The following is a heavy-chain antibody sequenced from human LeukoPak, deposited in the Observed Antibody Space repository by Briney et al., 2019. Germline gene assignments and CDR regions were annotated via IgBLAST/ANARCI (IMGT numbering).Heavy chain of an antibody. Sequence: SETLSLTCTVSGVSISSGGYYWRWLRQHPGKGLEWIGYTYYSGSTYYKPSRQSRFTISVDTSKNQFSLKLSSVTAADTAVYYCAREDFVSYYMDVWGKGTTVTVSS. J-gene: IGHJ6*03. D-gene: IGHD3-3*01. CDR1: GVSISSGGYY. V-gene: IGHV4-31*03. CDR3: AREDFVSYYMDV. CDR2: TYYSGST.